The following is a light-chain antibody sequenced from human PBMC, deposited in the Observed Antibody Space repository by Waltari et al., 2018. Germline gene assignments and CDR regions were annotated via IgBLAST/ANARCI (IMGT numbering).Light chain of an antibody. CDR2: GAS. J-gene: IGKJ2*01. V-gene: IGKV3-20*01. CDR3: QQYGDSPTT. CDR1: QSVRNNY. Sequence: ETVLTQSPGTLSLSPGARATLSCRASQSVRNNYLAWYQQKPGQAPRLLIHGASSRATGIADRFSGSGSGTDFTLAISRLEPEDFAVYFCQQYGDSPTTFGQGTKLEIK.